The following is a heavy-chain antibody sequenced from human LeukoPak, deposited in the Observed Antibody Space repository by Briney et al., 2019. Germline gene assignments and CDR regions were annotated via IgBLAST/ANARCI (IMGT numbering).Heavy chain of an antibody. Sequence: SVKVSCKASGGTFSSYAISWVRQAPGQGLEWMGGIIPIFDTANYAQKFQGRVTITADEFMSTAYMELGSLRSEDTAVYYCARTKYYDRSGYDFDYWGQGTLVTVSS. J-gene: IGHJ4*02. CDR1: GGTFSSYA. CDR2: IIPIFDTA. CDR3: ARTKYYDRSGYDFDY. V-gene: IGHV1-69*13. D-gene: IGHD3-22*01.